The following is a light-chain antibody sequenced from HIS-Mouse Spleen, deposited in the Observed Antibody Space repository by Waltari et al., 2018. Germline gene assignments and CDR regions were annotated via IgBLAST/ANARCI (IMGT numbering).Light chain of an antibody. J-gene: IGLJ2*01. CDR2: EDS. V-gene: IGLV3-10*01. CDR3: YSTDSSGNHSV. Sequence: SYELTQPPSVSVSPGQTARITCSGDALPKKYAYWYQQHSGQAPVLVIYEDSKRPSGIPRGCSGARSGTMATWTISGAQVEDEADYYCYSTDSSGNHSVFGGGTKLTVL. CDR1: ALPKKY.